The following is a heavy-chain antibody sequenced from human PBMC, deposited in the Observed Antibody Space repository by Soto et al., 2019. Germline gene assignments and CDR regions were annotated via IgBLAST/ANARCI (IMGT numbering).Heavy chain of an antibody. CDR1: GYTFTNYG. CDR3: APHTLDTGMPSGY. CDR2: IGGYKGNT. D-gene: IGHD5-18*01. V-gene: IGHV1-18*01. J-gene: IGHJ4*02. Sequence: QVQLVQSGAEVREPGASVKVSCKASGYTFTNYGVSWVRQAPGQGLEWMGWIGGYKGNTNYAQKLQGRVTVTTATSTSTAYMELRSLRSDDTAVYYCAPHTLDTGMPSGYWGQGTLVTVSS.